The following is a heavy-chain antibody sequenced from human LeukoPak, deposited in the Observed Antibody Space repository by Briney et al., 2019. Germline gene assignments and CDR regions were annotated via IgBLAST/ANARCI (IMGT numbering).Heavy chain of an antibody. V-gene: IGHV4-61*01. D-gene: IGHD3-10*01. J-gene: IGHJ4*02. Sequence: PSETLSLTCTVSGGSVSSGSYYWSWIRQPPGKGLEWIGYIYYSGSTNYNPSLKSRVTISVDTSKNRFSLKLSSVTAADTAVYYCATLGSGSYWANFDYWGQGTLVTVSS. CDR1: GGSVSSGSYY. CDR3: ATLGSGSYWANFDY. CDR2: IYYSGST.